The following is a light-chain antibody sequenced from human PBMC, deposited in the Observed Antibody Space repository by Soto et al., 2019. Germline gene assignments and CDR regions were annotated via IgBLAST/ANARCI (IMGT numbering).Light chain of an antibody. V-gene: IGLV2-14*01. J-gene: IGLJ1*01. CDR1: SSDVGGYNY. CDR3: SSYSSSATLYV. Sequence: QSVLTQPASVSGSPGQSITISCTGTSSDVGGYNYVSWYQHHPGKAPKLMIFGVSNRPSGVSNRFSDSKSGNTASLTISGLQAEDEADYYCSSYSSSATLYVFATGTKLTVL. CDR2: GVS.